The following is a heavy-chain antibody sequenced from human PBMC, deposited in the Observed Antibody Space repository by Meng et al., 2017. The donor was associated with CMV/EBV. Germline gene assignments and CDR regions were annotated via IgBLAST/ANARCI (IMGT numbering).Heavy chain of an antibody. D-gene: IGHD2-8*02. CDR3: ARDLPYVLDGMDV. V-gene: IGHV3-20*04. J-gene: IGHJ6*02. Sequence: GESLKISCAASGFTFDDYGMSWVRQAPGKGLEWVSGINWNGGSTGYADSVKGRLTISRDNAKNSLYLQMNSLRAEDTALYYCARDLPYVLDGMDVWGQGTTVTVSS. CDR2: INWNGGST. CDR1: GFTFDDYG.